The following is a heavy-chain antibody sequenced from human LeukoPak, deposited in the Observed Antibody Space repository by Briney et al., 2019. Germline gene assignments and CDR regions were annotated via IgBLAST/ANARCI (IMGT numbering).Heavy chain of an antibody. Sequence: SETLSLTCGVSGGSISSGGYSWSWIRQPPGRGLEWIGYMSYSGNTYYNPSLKSRITISLDPSKNQFSLKLSSVTAADTAVYYCARGRIAAARYFDLWGRGTLVTVSS. D-gene: IGHD6-13*01. CDR2: MSYSGNT. CDR3: ARGRIAAARYFDL. J-gene: IGHJ2*01. CDR1: GGSISSGGYS. V-gene: IGHV4-30-4*07.